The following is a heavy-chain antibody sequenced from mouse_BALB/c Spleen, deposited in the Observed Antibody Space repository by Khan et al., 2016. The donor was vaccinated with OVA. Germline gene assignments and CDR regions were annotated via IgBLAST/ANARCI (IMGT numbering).Heavy chain of an antibody. CDR1: GFNIKDTY. D-gene: IGHD2-3*01. J-gene: IGHJ1*01. CDR2: IAPANGNT. V-gene: IGHV14-3*02. Sequence: MQLEESGAELVKPGASVKLSCTASGFNIKDTYMHWVKQRPEQGLEWIGRIAPANGNTKYDPKFQGKATITADTSSNTSYLQLSSLTSEDTAVYYWARPSYDPRDFDVWGAGTTVTVSS. CDR3: ARPSYDPRDFDV.